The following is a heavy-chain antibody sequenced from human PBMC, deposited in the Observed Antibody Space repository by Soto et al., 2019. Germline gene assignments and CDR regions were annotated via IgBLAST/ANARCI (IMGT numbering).Heavy chain of an antibody. CDR2: IYDSGNI. D-gene: IGHD6-13*01. V-gene: IGHV4-28*05. CDR3: ARVSTTAAGPIDH. CDR1: GSSISSRNW. J-gene: IGHJ4*02. Sequence: QVQLQESGPGLVKPSDTLSLTCAVSGSSISSRNWWGWIRQPSGKGLEWIGHIYDSGNIYLNPSLKSRGXXSXDXXKNQCSLRLNAVTAVDTAVYYCARVSTTAAGPIDHWGQGTLVTVSS.